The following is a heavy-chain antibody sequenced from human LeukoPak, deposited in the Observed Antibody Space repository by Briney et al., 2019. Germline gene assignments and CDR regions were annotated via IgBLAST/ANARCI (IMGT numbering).Heavy chain of an antibody. Sequence: HPGGSLRLSCVASGITFSTYAMSWVRQAPGKGLEWVSVISSSGSSTYYADSVKGRFTISRDNSKNTLYLQMNSLRAEDTAVYYCARGEGYYDSSGYYYPFDYWGQGTLVTVSS. D-gene: IGHD3-22*01. J-gene: IGHJ4*02. CDR3: ARGEGYYDSSGYYYPFDY. CDR1: GITFSTYA. V-gene: IGHV3-23*01. CDR2: ISSSGSST.